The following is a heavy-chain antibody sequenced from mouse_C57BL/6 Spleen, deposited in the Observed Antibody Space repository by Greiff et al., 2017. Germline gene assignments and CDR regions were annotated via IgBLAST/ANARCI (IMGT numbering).Heavy chain of an antibody. CDR1: GYTFTDYE. Sequence: QVQLKQSGAELVRPGASVTLSCKASGYTFTDYEMHWVKQTPVHGLEWIGAIDPETGGTAYNQKFQGKAILTADKSSSTAYMELRSLTSEDSAVYYCTCTHYYAMDYWGQGTSVTVSS. V-gene: IGHV1-15*01. D-gene: IGHD5-1*01. CDR3: TCTHYYAMDY. CDR2: IDPETGGT. J-gene: IGHJ4*01.